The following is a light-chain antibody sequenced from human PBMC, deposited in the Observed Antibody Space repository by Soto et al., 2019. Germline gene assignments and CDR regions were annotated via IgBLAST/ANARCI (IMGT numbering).Light chain of an antibody. CDR2: RVS. J-gene: IGKJ1*01. Sequence: DVVMTQSPLSLPVTLGQPASISCRSSQSLLHSDGNTYLNWFQQRPGQSPRRLIYRVSNRDSGVPYRFGGSGSGTDFTLKISRVEAEDVGVYYCMQGTHWPPWTFGQGTKVEIK. CDR1: QSLLHSDGNTY. V-gene: IGKV2-30*02. CDR3: MQGTHWPPWT.